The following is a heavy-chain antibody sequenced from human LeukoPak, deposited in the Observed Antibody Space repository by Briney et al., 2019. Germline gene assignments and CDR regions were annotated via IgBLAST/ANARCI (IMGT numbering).Heavy chain of an antibody. CDR2: IWYDGSNK. J-gene: IGHJ4*02. D-gene: IGHD6-19*01. CDR3: AREAAVAGKGGFDY. Sequence: AGSLRLSCAASGFTFSSYGIHWVRQAPGKGLEWVAVIWYDGSNKYYADSVKGRFTISRDNSKNTLYLQMNSLRAEDTAVYYCAREAAVAGKGGFDYWGQGALVTVSS. CDR1: GFTFSSYG. V-gene: IGHV3-33*01.